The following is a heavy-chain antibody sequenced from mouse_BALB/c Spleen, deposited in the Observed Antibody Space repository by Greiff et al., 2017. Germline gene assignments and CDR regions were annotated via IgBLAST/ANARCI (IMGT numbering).Heavy chain of an antibody. CDR2: ISDGGSYT. CDR1: GFTFSDYY. CDR3: AIYGYDYAMDY. D-gene: IGHD1-2*01. Sequence: EVQLVESGGGLVKPGGSLKLSCAASGFTFSDYYMYWVRQTPEKRLEWVATISDGGSYTYYPDSVKGRFTISRDNAKNNLYLQMSSLKSEDTAMYYCAIYGYDYAMDYWGQGTSVTVSS. V-gene: IGHV5-4*02. J-gene: IGHJ4*01.